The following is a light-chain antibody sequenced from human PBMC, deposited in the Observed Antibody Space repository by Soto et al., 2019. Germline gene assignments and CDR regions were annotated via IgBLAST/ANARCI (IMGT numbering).Light chain of an antibody. J-gene: IGKJ1*01. CDR2: EAS. CDR3: QQYDSYSRT. CDR1: QSINSWW. V-gene: IGKV1-5*01. Sequence: DVQMTQSPSSVSASVGDRVIITCRASQSINSWWLAWYQQRPGKAPKLLIYEASSLESGVPSRFSGSGSGTDFTLTISSLQPDDFATYYCQQYDSYSRTFGQGTKVDIK.